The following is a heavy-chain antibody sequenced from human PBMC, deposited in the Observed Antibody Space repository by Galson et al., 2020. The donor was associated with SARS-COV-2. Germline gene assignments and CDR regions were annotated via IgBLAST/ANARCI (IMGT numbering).Heavy chain of an antibody. CDR3: ARGRQGVVPSPVLGLGPFYSYYYMDV. J-gene: IGHJ6*03. CDR1: GGSFSGYS. Sequence: SETLSLTCAVYGGSFSGYSWTWIRQAPGKGLEWIGAIKSGGDTKYSPSLSGRVTLSVDTSRNQFSLKLTSVSAADTALYFCARGRQGVVPSPVLGLGPFYSYYYMDVWGKGTTVIVSS. CDR2: IKSGGDT. D-gene: IGHD3-16*01. V-gene: IGHV4-34*01.